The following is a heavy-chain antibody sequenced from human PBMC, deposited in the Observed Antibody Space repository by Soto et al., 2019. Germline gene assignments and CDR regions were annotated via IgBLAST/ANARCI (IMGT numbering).Heavy chain of an antibody. CDR3: ARSRPYYYDSSGYYPGPNWFDP. CDR1: GGSTRSSSYY. J-gene: IGHJ5*02. D-gene: IGHD3-22*01. Sequence: QLQLQESGPGLVKPSETLSLTCTVSGGSTRSSSYYWGWIRQPPGKGLEWIGSIYYSGSTYYNPSLKSRVTISIDTSKNQFSLKLSPVTAADTAVYYCARSRPYYYDSSGYYPGPNWFDPWGQGTLVTVSS. CDR2: IYYSGST. V-gene: IGHV4-39*01.